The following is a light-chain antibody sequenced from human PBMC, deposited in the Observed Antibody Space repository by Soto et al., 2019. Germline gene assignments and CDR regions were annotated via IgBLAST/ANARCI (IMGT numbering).Light chain of an antibody. V-gene: IGLV6-57*03. CDR3: QSYDSSNLKV. J-gene: IGLJ3*02. Sequence: NFMLTQPHSVSESPGKTVTISCTRSSGSIASNYVQWYQQRPGSAPTTVIYEDNQRPSGVPDRFSGSIDSSSNSASLAISGLKTEDEADYYCQSYDSSNLKVFGGGTKLTVL. CDR2: EDN. CDR1: SGSIASNY.